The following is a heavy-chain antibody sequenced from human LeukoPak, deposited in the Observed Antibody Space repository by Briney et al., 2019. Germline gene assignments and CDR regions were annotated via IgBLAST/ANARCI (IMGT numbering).Heavy chain of an antibody. V-gene: IGHV1-18*01. CDR1: GYTFTSYV. J-gene: IGHJ4*02. Sequence: ASVKVSCKASGYTFTSYVINWVRQAPGQGLEWMGRISTYNGNTSYVQKFQGRVTMTTDTSTSTAYMELRSLRSDDTAVFYCARSGEPGDSRGIYYFDNWGQGTLVTVSS. CDR3: ARSGEPGDSRGIYYFDN. CDR2: ISTYNGNT. D-gene: IGHD3-22*01.